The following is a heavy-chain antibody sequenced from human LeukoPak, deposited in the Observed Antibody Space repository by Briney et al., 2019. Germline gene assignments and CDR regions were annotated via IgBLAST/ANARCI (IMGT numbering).Heavy chain of an antibody. Sequence: ASVKVSCKVSGYTLTELSMHWVRQPPGKGLEWMGGFDPEDGETIYAQKFQGRVTMTEDTYTHKPYMELSNLRSEDTAVSFCASPHGRGRPVDYWGQGTLVTVSS. CDR3: ASPHGRGRPVDY. D-gene: IGHD1-26*01. J-gene: IGHJ4*02. CDR2: FDPEDGET. CDR1: GYTLTELS. V-gene: IGHV1-24*01.